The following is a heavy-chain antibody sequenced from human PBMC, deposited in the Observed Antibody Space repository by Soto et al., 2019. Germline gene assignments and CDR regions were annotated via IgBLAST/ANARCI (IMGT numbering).Heavy chain of an antibody. J-gene: IGHJ5*02. CDR3: AGYNWNYYFDP. V-gene: IGHV4-61*08. CDR2: IYHSGST. D-gene: IGHD1-7*01. CDR1: GFYVSDGVYY. Sequence: SEPLSLTCTVSGFYVSDGVYYLTWLRPPPGKGLEWIGHIYHSGSTIYTPSLKSRVTISIDTSKSQFSLNVNSMTAADTAVYYCAGYNWNYYFDPWGQGTLVTVSS.